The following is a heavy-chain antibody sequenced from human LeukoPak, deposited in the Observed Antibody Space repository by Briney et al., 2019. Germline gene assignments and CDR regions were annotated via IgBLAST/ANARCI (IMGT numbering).Heavy chain of an antibody. J-gene: IGHJ1*01. V-gene: IGHV1-2*02. Sequence: ASVKVSCKASGYTFTGYYMHWVRQAPGQGLEWMGWINPNGGGTNYAQKFQGRVTMTRDTSISTAYMELSRLRSDDTAVYYCARDGSDYANLPGEYFQHWGQGTLVTVSS. CDR3: ARDGSDYANLPGEYFQH. D-gene: IGHD4/OR15-4a*01. CDR1: GYTFTGYY. CDR2: INPNGGGT.